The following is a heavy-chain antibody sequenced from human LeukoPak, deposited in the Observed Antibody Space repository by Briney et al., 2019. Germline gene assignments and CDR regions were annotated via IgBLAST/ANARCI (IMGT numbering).Heavy chain of an antibody. Sequence: SETLSLTCTVSGGSISSYYWSWIRQPPGKGLEWIGYTYYSGSTNYNPSLKSRVTISVDTSKNQFSLKLSSVTAADTAVYYCARDCSGGSCYNAFDIWGQGTMVTVSS. CDR2: TYYSGST. J-gene: IGHJ3*02. CDR3: ARDCSGGSCYNAFDI. CDR1: GGSISSYY. D-gene: IGHD2-15*01. V-gene: IGHV4-59*01.